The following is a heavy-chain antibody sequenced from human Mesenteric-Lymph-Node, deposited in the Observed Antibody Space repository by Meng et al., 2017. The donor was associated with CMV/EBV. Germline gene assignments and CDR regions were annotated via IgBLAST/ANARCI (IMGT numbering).Heavy chain of an antibody. V-gene: IGHV4-31*02. Sequence: VAGASFCSGGYYWSWIRQHPGKGLEWIGSIFYSGNTYYNPALKSRVTLSVDTSKHEFSVKLTSVTAADTAVYYCARDYGSGTGTFDFWGQGSLVTVSS. D-gene: IGHD3-10*01. CDR1: GASFCSGGYY. CDR3: ARDYGSGTGTFDF. J-gene: IGHJ4*02. CDR2: IFYSGNT.